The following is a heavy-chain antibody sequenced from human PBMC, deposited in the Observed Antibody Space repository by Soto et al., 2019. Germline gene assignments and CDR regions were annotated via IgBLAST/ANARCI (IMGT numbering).Heavy chain of an antibody. J-gene: IGHJ4*02. CDR1: GFTFSSYA. V-gene: IGHV3-30-3*01. D-gene: IGHD2-15*01. CDR2: ISYDGSNK. CDR3: SRHAGWGYCSGGSCLNFGNDY. Sequence: GGSLRLSCAASGFTFSSYAMHWFRQAPGKGLEWVAVISYDGSNKYYADSVKGRFTISRDNSKNTLYLQMNSLRAEDTAVYYFSRHAGWGYCSGGSCLNFGNDYWGQGTLVTVSS.